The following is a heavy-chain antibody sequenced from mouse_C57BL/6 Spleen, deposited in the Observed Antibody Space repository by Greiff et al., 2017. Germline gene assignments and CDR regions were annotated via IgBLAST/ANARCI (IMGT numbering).Heavy chain of an antibody. CDR1: GYAFSSSW. J-gene: IGHJ4*01. CDR2: IYPGDGDT. Sequence: VQLQQSGPELVKPGASVKISCKASGYAFSSSWMNWVKQRPGKGLEWIGRIYPGDGDTNYNGKFKGKATLTADKSSSTAYMQLSSLTSEDSAVYFCASDTTVGDYAMDYWGQGTSVTVSS. CDR3: ASDTTVGDYAMDY. D-gene: IGHD1-1*01. V-gene: IGHV1-82*01.